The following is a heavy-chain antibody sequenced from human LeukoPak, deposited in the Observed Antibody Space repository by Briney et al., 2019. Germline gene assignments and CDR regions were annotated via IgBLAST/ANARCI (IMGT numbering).Heavy chain of an antibody. V-gene: IGHV3-33*01. CDR2: IWYDGSKT. J-gene: IGHJ5*02. CDR3: ARSLERDYHGSGYYMNNWFDP. Sequence: PGGSLRLSCAASGFTVSNYGMHWVRQAPGKGLDWAAVIWYDGSKTYYADSVKGRFTISRDSSKNTLYLQMNSLRGEDTAVYYCARSLERDYHGSGYYMNNWFDPWGQGTLVTVSS. D-gene: IGHD3-10*01. CDR1: GFTVSNYG.